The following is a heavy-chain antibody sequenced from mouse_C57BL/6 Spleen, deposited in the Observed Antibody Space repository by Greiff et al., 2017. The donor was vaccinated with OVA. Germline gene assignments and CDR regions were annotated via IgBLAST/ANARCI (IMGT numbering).Heavy chain of an antibody. CDR1: GYTFTSYW. CDR3: AREGSPTDYFDY. Sequence: QVQLQQPGTELVKPGASVKLSCKASGYTFTSYWMHWVKQRPGQGLEWIGNINPSNGGTNYNQKFKDKATLTVDKSSSTAYMQLSSLTSEDSAVYYCAREGSPTDYFDYWGQGTTLTVSS. V-gene: IGHV1-53*01. J-gene: IGHJ2*01. CDR2: INPSNGGT.